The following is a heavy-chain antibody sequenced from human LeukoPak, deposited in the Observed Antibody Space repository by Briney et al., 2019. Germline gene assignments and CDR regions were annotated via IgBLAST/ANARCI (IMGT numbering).Heavy chain of an antibody. Sequence: ASVKVSCKASGYTFTGYYMHWVRQAPGQGLEWMGWINPNSGGTNYAQKFQGRVTMTRDTSISTAYMELSRLRSEDTAVYYCASRGTYCSSTSCYGWFDPWGQGTLVTVSS. CDR3: ASRGTYCSSTSCYGWFDP. CDR2: INPNSGGT. CDR1: GYTFTGYY. V-gene: IGHV1-2*02. J-gene: IGHJ5*02. D-gene: IGHD2-2*01.